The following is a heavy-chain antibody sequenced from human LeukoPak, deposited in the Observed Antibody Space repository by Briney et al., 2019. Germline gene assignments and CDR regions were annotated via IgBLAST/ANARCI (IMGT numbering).Heavy chain of an antibody. V-gene: IGHV3-49*04. D-gene: IGHD3-22*01. J-gene: IGHJ4*02. CDR2: IRTKAYGGTT. Sequence: GGSLRLSCTASGFTSGFTFGDYAMSWVRQAPGKGLEWEGFIRTKAYGGTTEYAASVKGRFTISRDGSKSIAYLQMNSLKTEDTAVYYCTRTYYDSSGYLFDYWGQGTLVTVSS. CDR3: TRTYYDSSGYLFDY. CDR1: GFTSGFTFGDYA.